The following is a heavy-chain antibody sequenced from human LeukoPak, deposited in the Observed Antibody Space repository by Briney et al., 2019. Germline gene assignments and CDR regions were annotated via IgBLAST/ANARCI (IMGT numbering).Heavy chain of an antibody. D-gene: IGHD6-13*01. CDR3: AKSAARSAAGPYYFDY. J-gene: IGHJ4*02. CDR1: GYTFSGYY. Sequence: EASVKVSCKASGYTFSGYYLHWVRQAPGQGLEWMGWINPDSSGTKYPQRFQGRVTMTRDTSISTAYMELTSLGSDDTAVYYCAKSAARSAAGPYYFDYWGQGALVAVSS. CDR2: INPDSSGT. V-gene: IGHV1-2*02.